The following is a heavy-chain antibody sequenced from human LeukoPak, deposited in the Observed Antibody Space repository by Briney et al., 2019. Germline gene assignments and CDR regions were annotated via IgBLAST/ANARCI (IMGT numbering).Heavy chain of an antibody. V-gene: IGHV4-39*01. CDR2: IYYSGST. Sequence: KPSETLSLTCTVSGGSISSSSYYWGWIRQPPGKGLEWIGSIYYSGSTYYNPSLKSRVTIPVDTSKNQFSLKLSSVTAADTAVYYCARHPTYDGDPDYFDYWGQGTLVTVSS. D-gene: IGHD4-17*01. CDR1: GGSISSSSYY. J-gene: IGHJ4*02. CDR3: ARHPTYDGDPDYFDY.